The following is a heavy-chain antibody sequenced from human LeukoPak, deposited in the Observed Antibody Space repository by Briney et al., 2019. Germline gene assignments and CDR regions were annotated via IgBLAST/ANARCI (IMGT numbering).Heavy chain of an antibody. Sequence: GGSLRLSCAASGFTFSSYWMSWVRQAPGKGLEWVANIKQDGSEKYYVDSVKGRFTISRDNAKNSLYPQMNSLRAEDTAVYYCARVGGQWLVLRYFQHWGQGTLVTVSS. CDR3: ARVGGQWLVLRYFQH. CDR2: IKQDGSEK. D-gene: IGHD6-19*01. CDR1: GFTFSSYW. J-gene: IGHJ1*01. V-gene: IGHV3-7*05.